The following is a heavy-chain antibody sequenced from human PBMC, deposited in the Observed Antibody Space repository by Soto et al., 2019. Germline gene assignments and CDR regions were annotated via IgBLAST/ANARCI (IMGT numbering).Heavy chain of an antibody. Sequence: SVKVSCKASGGTFSSYAISWVRQAPGQGLEWMGGIIPIFGTANYAQKFQGRVTITADESTSTAYMELSSLRSEDTAVYYCARTPNWYDSSDYYYWGQGTLVTVSS. J-gene: IGHJ4*01. CDR3: ARTPNWYDSSDYYY. CDR1: GGTFSSYA. CDR2: IIPIFGTA. V-gene: IGHV1-69*13. D-gene: IGHD3-22*01.